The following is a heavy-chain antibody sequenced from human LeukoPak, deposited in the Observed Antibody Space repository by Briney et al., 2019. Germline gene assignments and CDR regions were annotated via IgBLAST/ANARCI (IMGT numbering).Heavy chain of an antibody. V-gene: IGHV4-39*01. CDR3: ARVSPVQLERGWEHRIDY. D-gene: IGHD1-1*01. CDR2: IYYSGST. CDR1: GGSISSSSYY. J-gene: IGHJ4*02. Sequence: SETLSLTCTVSGGSISSSSYYWGWIRQPPGKGLEWIESIYYSGSTYYNPSLKSRVTISVDTSKNQFSLKLSSVTAADTAVYYCARVSPVQLERGWEHRIDYWGQGTLVTVSS.